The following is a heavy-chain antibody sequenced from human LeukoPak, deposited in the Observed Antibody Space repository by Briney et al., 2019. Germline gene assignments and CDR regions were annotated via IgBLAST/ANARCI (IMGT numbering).Heavy chain of an antibody. D-gene: IGHD5-12*01. J-gene: IGHJ6*02. CDR1: GLTVSSNY. CDR2: IYSSGST. V-gene: IGHV3-53*01. Sequence: GGSLRLSCEVSGLTVSSNYMSWVRQAPGKGLEWVSIIYSSGSTYYADSVKGRFTISRDHSKNTLYLQMNSLRAEDTAVYYCARTPWNYYYYGMDVWGQGTTVTVSS. CDR3: ARTPWNYYYYGMDV.